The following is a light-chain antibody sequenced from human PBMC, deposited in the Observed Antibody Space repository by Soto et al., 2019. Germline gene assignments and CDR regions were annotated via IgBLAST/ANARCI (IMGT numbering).Light chain of an antibody. Sequence: DIVMTQSPDSVAVSLGERATINCKSSQTVLYSSNNKNYLAWYQKKPGHPPKLLIYWASTRESGVPDRFSGSGSGTDFTLTISSLQAEDVAVYYCQQYYATPLTFGGGTKLEIK. CDR1: QTVLYSSNNKNY. CDR3: QQYYATPLT. J-gene: IGKJ4*01. V-gene: IGKV4-1*01. CDR2: WAS.